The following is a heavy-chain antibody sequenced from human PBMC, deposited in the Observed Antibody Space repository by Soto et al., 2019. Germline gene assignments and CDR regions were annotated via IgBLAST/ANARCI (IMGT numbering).Heavy chain of an antibody. D-gene: IGHD3-16*02. CDR2: IYWDDDR. J-gene: IGHJ3*01. CDR1: GFSLATKGVG. V-gene: IGHV2-5*02. Sequence: QITLKESGPTEVNPTETLALTCTFSGFSLATKGVGVGWVRQPPGGALEWIAVIYWDDDRRYNPSLEARLRITKDTSNNQVVLTMTDMDLVDTATFYCAHLTITYGGVVGDESFDVWGQGSVVTVSS. CDR3: AHLTITYGGVVGDESFDV.